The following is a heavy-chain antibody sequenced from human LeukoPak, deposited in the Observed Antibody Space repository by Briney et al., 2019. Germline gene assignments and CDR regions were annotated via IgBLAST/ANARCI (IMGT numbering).Heavy chain of an antibody. J-gene: IGHJ4*02. Sequence: QSGGSLRLSCAASGFTVSSNSMSWVRQAPGKGLEWVSAISGSGGSTYYADSVKGRFTISRDNSKSTLYLQMNSLRAEDTAVYYCAKADPSKFSTMIVVVIRGPGDGFDYWGQGTLVTVSS. CDR1: GFTVSSNS. CDR3: AKADPSKFSTMIVVVIRGPGDGFDY. CDR2: ISGSGGST. D-gene: IGHD3-22*01. V-gene: IGHV3-23*01.